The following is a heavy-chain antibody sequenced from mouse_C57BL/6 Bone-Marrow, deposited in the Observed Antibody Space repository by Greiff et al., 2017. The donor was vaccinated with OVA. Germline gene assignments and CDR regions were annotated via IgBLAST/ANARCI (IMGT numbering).Heavy chain of an antibody. Sequence: EVQLQQSGPELVKPGASVKIPCKASGYTFTDYNMDWVKQSHGKSLEWIGDINPNNGGTIYNQKFKGKATLTVDKSSSTAYMELRSLTSEDTAVYYCARGDYDYDGAAWFADWGQGTLVTVSA. J-gene: IGHJ3*01. CDR2: INPNNGGT. CDR1: GYTFTDYN. D-gene: IGHD2-4*01. V-gene: IGHV1-18*01. CDR3: ARGDYDYDGAAWFAD.